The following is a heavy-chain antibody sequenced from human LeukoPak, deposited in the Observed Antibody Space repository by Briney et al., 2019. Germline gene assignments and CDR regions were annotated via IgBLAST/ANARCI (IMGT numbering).Heavy chain of an antibody. CDR2: ISSSSSYI. CDR1: GFTFSSYS. CDR3: ARGGVAAAGIWY. D-gene: IGHD6-13*01. V-gene: IGHV3-21*01. Sequence: GGSLRLSCAAPGFTFSSYSMNWVRQAPGKGLEWVSSISSSSSYIYYADSVKGRFTISRDNAKNSLYLQMNSLRAEDTAVYYCARGGVAAAGIWYWGQGTLVTVSS. J-gene: IGHJ4*02.